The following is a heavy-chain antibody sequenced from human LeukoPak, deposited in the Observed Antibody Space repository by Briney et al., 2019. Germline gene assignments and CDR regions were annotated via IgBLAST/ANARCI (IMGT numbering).Heavy chain of an antibody. V-gene: IGHV1-69*13. CDR1: GYTFTSYY. CDR3: ASGSKTYYYDSSGY. D-gene: IGHD3-22*01. J-gene: IGHJ4*02. Sequence: SVKVSCKASGYTFTSYYMHWVRQAPGQGLEWMGGIIPIFGTANYAQKFQGRVTITADESTSTAYMELSSLRSEDTAVYYCASGSKTYYYDSSGYWGQGTLVTVSS. CDR2: IIPIFGTA.